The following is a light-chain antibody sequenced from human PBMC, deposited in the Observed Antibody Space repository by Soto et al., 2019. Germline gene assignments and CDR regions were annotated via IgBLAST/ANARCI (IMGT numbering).Light chain of an antibody. J-gene: IGKJ1*01. CDR2: KAS. Sequence: DIQMTQSPSTLSASIGDRVTITCRTSQSVDSWLAWYQQKPGKAPKLLSYKASSLQTGVPSRFSGSGSGTEFTLTISSLQPDDFAPYYCQHYNDYSRMFGQGTKVEIK. V-gene: IGKV1-5*03. CDR1: QSVDSW. CDR3: QHYNDYSRM.